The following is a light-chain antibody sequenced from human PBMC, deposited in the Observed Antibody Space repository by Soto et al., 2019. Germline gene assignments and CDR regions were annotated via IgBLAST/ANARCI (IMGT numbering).Light chain of an antibody. J-gene: IGKJ2*01. V-gene: IGKV1-5*03. CDR2: KPS. CDR3: QQYKSYSYT. CDR1: QSISSW. Sequence: DIPMTQSPSTLSASVGDRVTITCRASQSISSWLAWYQQKPGKAPKLLIYKPSSLESGVPSSFSGSGSGTQFTLTIISLQPDELATYYCQQYKSYSYTFGQGTKLEIK.